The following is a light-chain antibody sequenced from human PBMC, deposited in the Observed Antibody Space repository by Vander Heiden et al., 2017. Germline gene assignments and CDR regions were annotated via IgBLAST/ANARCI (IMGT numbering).Light chain of an antibody. CDR1: QSVSSY. CDR3: QQRSNWPYT. V-gene: IGKV3-11*01. CDR2: DAS. J-gene: IGKJ2*01. Sequence: EIVLTQSPATLSLSPGERATLSCRASQSVSSYLAWYQQKPGQAHRLLIYDASNRATGISARFSGSGSGTDFTLTISSLEPEDFAVYYCQQRSNWPYTFGQGTKLEIK.